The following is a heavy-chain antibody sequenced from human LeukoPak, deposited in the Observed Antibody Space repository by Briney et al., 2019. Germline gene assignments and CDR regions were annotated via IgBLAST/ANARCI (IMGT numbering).Heavy chain of an antibody. CDR2: IYHSGIT. D-gene: IGHD5/OR15-5a*01. V-gene: IGHV4-38-2*02. Sequence: PSETLSLTCTVSDYSISSGYGYYWGWIRQPPGKGLEWIGNIYHSGITYYNHFNSSLKSRVTTSIDTSKNQFSLRLTSATAADTAVYFCATLVSTRYYFDYWGQGTLVTVSS. J-gene: IGHJ4*02. CDR3: ATLVSTRYYFDY. CDR1: DYSISSGYGYY.